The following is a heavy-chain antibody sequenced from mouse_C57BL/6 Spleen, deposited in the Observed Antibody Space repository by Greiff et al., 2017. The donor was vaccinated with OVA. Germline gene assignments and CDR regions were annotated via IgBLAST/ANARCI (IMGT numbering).Heavy chain of an antibody. CDR3: ARPSDYYSSSWYFDV. J-gene: IGHJ1*03. Sequence: QVQLQQSDAELVKPGASVKISCKVSGYTFTDHTIHWMKQRPEQGLEWIGYIYPRDGSTKYNEKFKGKATLTADKSSSTAYMQLNSLTSEDSAVYFCARPSDYYSSSWYFDVWGTGTTVTVSS. D-gene: IGHD1-1*01. CDR2: IYPRDGST. CDR1: GYTFTDHT. V-gene: IGHV1-78*01.